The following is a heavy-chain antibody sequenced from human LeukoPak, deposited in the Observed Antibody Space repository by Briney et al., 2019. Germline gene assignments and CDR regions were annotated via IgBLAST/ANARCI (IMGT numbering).Heavy chain of an antibody. CDR3: ARDVVGALDF. Sequence: GGSLRLSCAASGFTFSRYWMAWVRQAPGKGLEWVANIREDGSDKGFADSVKGRFTISRDNGKNSLYLQMNSLTVEDTAVYYYARDVVGALDFWGQGTLVTVSS. J-gene: IGHJ4*02. CDR2: IREDGSDK. D-gene: IGHD3-22*01. CDR1: GFTFSRYW. V-gene: IGHV3-7*01.